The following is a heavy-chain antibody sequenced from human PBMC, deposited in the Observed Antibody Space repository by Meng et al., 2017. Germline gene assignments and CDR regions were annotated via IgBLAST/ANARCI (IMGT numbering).Heavy chain of an antibody. J-gene: IGHJ4*02. V-gene: IGHV1-8*01. D-gene: IGHD3/OR15-3a*01. CDR1: GYTFTSYD. CDR2: MNPNSGNT. Sequence: QVQMVPSGGEVKKPGASVKVSCKASGYTFTSYDINCVRQATGQGLEWMGWMNPNSGNTGYAQKFQGRVTMTRNTSISTAYMELSSLRSEDTAVYYCARGPNRWTGFDYWGQGTLVTVSS. CDR3: ARGPNRWTGFDY.